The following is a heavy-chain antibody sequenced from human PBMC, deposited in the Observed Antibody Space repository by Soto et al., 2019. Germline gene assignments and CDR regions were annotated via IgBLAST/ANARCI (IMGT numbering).Heavy chain of an antibody. V-gene: IGHV3-33*01. CDR1: GFTFSSYG. CDR2: IWYDGSNK. CDR3: ARSNYGDYAFDI. D-gene: IGHD4-17*01. J-gene: IGHJ3*02. Sequence: QVQLVESGGGVVQPGRSLRLSCAASGFTFSSYGMHWVRQAPGKGLEWVAVIWYDGSNKYYADSVKGRFTISRDNSKNTLYLQMNSLRAEDTAVYYCARSNYGDYAFDIWGRGTMVTVSS.